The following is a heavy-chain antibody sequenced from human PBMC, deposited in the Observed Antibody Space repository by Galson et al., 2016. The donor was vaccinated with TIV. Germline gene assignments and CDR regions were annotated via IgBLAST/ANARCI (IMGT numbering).Heavy chain of an antibody. CDR2: ISATGIST. Sequence: LRLSCAASGFTFGSYAMNWVRQAPGKGLEWVSSISATGISTYYGDSVKGRFTISRDNSKSTLSLQLNSLRAEDTAVYYCVKDMVRGVIGGFFQHWGQGTLVSVSS. V-gene: IGHV3-23*01. CDR3: VKDMVRGVIGGFFQH. D-gene: IGHD3-10*01. J-gene: IGHJ1*01. CDR1: GFTFGSYA.